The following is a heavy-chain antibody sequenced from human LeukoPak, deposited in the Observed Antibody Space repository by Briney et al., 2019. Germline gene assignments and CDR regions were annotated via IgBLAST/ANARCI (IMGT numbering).Heavy chain of an antibody. J-gene: IGHJ2*01. V-gene: IGHV3-23*01. CDR1: GFTFSSYA. CDR2: ISGSGGST. Sequence: PGGSLRLSCAASGFTFSSYAMSWVRQAPEKGLEWVSAISGSGGSTYYADSVKGRFTISRDNSKNTLYLQMNSLRAEDTAVYYCAKGGYSSGPEPWYFDLWGRGTLVTVSS. D-gene: IGHD6-19*01. CDR3: AKGGYSSGPEPWYFDL.